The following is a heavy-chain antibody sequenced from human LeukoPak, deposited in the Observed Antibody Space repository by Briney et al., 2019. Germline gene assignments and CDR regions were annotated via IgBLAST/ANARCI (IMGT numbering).Heavy chain of an antibody. Sequence: GGSLRLSCAASGFTFSSYWMHWVRQAPGKGLVWVSRINSDGSSTSYADSVKGRFTISRDNSENTLSLQMGSLRAEDTARYYCASAGYCSGGSCKRGDFDVWGQGTMVTVSS. CDR3: ASAGYCSGGSCKRGDFDV. CDR1: GFTFSSYW. CDR2: INSDGSST. V-gene: IGHV3-74*01. J-gene: IGHJ3*01. D-gene: IGHD2-15*01.